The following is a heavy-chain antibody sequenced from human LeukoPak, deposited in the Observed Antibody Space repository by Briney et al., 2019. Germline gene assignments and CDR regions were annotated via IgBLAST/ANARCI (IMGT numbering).Heavy chain of an antibody. D-gene: IGHD6-13*01. V-gene: IGHV4-38-2*02. CDR2: IYHSGST. CDR1: GYSISSGYY. J-gene: IGHJ4*02. CDR3: ARDVGMAAAYDY. Sequence: KSSETLSLTCAVSGYSISSGYYWGWIRQPPGKGLEWIGSIYHSGSTYYNPSLKSRVTISVDTSKNQFSLKLSSVTAADTAVYYCARDVGMAAAYDYWGQGTLVTVSS.